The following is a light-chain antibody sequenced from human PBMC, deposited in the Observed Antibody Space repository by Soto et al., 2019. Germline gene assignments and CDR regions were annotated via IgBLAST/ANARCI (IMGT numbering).Light chain of an antibody. V-gene: IGLV2-14*03. Sequence: QSALTQPASVSGSPGQSITISCTGTSSDVGGYNYVSWYQQHPGKAPKLMIYDVTHRPSGVSNRFSGSKSGNTASLTISGLQAEDEADYYCSSYTSSGTLFYVFGTGTKVTVL. CDR3: SSYTSSGTLFYV. CDR1: SSDVGGYNY. CDR2: DVT. J-gene: IGLJ1*01.